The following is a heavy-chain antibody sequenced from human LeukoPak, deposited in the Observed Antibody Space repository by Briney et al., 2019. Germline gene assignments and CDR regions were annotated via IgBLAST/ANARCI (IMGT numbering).Heavy chain of an antibody. CDR3: ARDSEHYDSGAYYDALDI. V-gene: IGHV3-7*01. CDR1: RFTFANYW. CDR2: IKQDGSVK. Sequence: GGSLRLSCAASRFTFANYWMNCVRHAPGKGLEWVANIKQDGSVKYYLDYVKGRFTISRDNAKNSMYMQMNSLRADDTAVYYCARDSEHYDSGAYYDALDIWGQGTMVTVSS. D-gene: IGHD3-22*01. J-gene: IGHJ3*02.